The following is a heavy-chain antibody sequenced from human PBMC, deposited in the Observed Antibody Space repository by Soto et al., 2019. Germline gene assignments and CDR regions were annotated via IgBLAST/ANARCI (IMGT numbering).Heavy chain of an antibody. V-gene: IGHV3-23*01. CDR3: AKDPFVRFLECLIRGEYFQH. CDR1: GFTFSSYA. CDR2: ISGSGGST. D-gene: IGHD3-3*01. Sequence: EVQLLESGGGLVQPGGSLRLSCAASGFTFSSYAMSWVRQAPGKGLEWVSDISGSGGSTYYADSVKGRFTISRDNSKNTLYLQMNSLRAGDTAVYYCAKDPFVRFLECLIRGEYFQHWGQGTLVTVSS. J-gene: IGHJ1*01.